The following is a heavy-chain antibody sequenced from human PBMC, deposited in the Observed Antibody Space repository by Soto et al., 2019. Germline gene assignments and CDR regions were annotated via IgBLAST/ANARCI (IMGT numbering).Heavy chain of an antibody. Sequence: QVQLQESGPGLVKPSETLSLTCTVSGGSVSSGVYYWSWIRQPPGKGLEWIGYISYSGSTNYNPSLKXXVXIXXDPSKNQFSLKLSSVTAAGTAIYYCAREGSFRFDYWGQGTLVTVSS. CDR2: ISYSGST. V-gene: IGHV4-61*08. J-gene: IGHJ4*02. CDR3: AREGSFRFDY. D-gene: IGHD3-16*02. CDR1: GGSVSSGVYY.